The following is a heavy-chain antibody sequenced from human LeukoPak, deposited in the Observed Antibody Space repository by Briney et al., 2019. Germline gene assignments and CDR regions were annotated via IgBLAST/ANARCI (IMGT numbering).Heavy chain of an antibody. CDR2: INHSGSA. V-gene: IGHV4-34*01. CDR1: GGSFSGYY. D-gene: IGHD3-22*01. J-gene: IGHJ4*02. Sequence: SETLSLTCAVFGGSFSGYYWTWIRQSPGKGLEWIGQINHSGSANYNRSLKSRVTITVESSKNQFSLELSSVTAADSAMYYCAAGKYDSSDYYGGWYYFDYWGQGTLVTVSS. CDR3: AAGKYDSSDYYGGWYYFDY.